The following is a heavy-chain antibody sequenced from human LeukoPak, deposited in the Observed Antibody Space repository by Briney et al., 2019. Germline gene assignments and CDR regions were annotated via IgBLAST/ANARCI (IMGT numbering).Heavy chain of an antibody. CDR1: GGSISSGSYY. CDR3: AREGESFGVVSEDYFDY. V-gene: IGHV4-61*02. CDR2: IYTSGST. D-gene: IGHD3-3*01. J-gene: IGHJ4*02. Sequence: SQTLSLTCTVSGGSISSGSYYWSWIRQPAGKGLEWIGRIYTSGSTNYNPSLKSRVTISVDTSKNQFSLKLSSVTAADTAVYYCAREGESFGVVSEDYFDYWGQGTLVTVSS.